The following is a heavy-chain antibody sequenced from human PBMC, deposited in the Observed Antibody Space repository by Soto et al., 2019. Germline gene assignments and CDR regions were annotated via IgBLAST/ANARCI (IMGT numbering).Heavy chain of an antibody. V-gene: IGHV4-31*03. CDR2: IYYSGIT. J-gene: IGHJ5*02. Sequence: SETLSLTCTVSGGSISSGVYYGRWIRQHPGKGLEWIGYIYYSGITYYNPSLKSRVTISVDTSKNQFSLKLSSVTAADTAVYYCARTSGLVGWFDPWGQGTLVTVSS. CDR1: GGSISSGVYY. CDR3: ARTSGLVGWFDP. D-gene: IGHD3-10*01.